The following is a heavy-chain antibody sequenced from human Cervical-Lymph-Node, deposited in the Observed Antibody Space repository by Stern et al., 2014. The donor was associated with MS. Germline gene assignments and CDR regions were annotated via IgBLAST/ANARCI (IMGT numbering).Heavy chain of an antibody. CDR1: GFSFDDSP. CDR3: VKNVNFDS. J-gene: IGHJ4*02. CDR2: ISWSSNTI. Sequence: VESGGGLVQPGRSLRLSCAASGFSFDDSPMFWVRQAPGKGLEWVSGISWSSNTIGYAVSVEGRFTTSRDNDKNSLYLEMNSLRPEDTALYYCVKNVNFDSWGQGTLVTVSS. V-gene: IGHV3-9*01.